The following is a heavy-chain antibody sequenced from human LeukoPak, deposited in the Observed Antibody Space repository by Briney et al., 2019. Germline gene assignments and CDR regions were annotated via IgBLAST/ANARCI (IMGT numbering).Heavy chain of an antibody. J-gene: IGHJ6*04. CDR3: ATLSRTADYGDKVFDY. V-gene: IGHV3-30*03. CDR1: GFTFSSYG. D-gene: IGHD4-23*01. CDR2: ISYDGSNK. Sequence: GRSLRLSCAASGFTFSSYGMHWVRQAPGKGLEWVAVISYDGSNKYYADSVKGRFTISRDNSKNTLYLQMNSLRAEDTAVYYCATLSRTADYGDKVFDYWGKGTTVTVSS.